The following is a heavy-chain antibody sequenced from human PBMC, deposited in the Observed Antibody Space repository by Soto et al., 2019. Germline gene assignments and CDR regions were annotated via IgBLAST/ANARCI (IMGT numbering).Heavy chain of an antibody. CDR3: AGDRGGSGWLGSHWYFDL. CDR2: IKQDGSEK. J-gene: IGHJ2*01. V-gene: IGHV3-7*01. Sequence: EVQLLESGGGLVQPGGSLRLSCAASGFTFSSYWMSWVRQAPGKGLEWVANIKQDGSEKYYVDSVKGRFTISRDNAKNSLYLQMNSLRAEDTAVYYCAGDRGGSGWLGSHWYFDLWGRGTLVTVSS. CDR1: GFTFSSYW. D-gene: IGHD6-19*01.